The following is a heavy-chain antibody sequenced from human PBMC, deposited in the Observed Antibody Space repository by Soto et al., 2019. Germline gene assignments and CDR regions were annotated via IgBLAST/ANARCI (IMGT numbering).Heavy chain of an antibody. D-gene: IGHD6-19*01. J-gene: IGHJ4*02. CDR2: ISSSSSTI. Sequence: EVQLVESGGGLVQPGGSLRLSCAASGFTFSSYSMNWVRQAPGKGLEWVSYISSSSSTIYYADSVKGRFTFSRDNAKNSLYLQMNSLRAEDTAVYYCARVGISGCYYWGRGTLVTVSS. V-gene: IGHV3-48*01. CDR3: ARVGISGCYY. CDR1: GFTFSSYS.